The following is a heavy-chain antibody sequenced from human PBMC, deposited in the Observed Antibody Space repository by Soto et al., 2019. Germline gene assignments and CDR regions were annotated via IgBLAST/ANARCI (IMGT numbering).Heavy chain of an antibody. D-gene: IGHD3-10*01. CDR2: IFSNDEK. Sequence: QVTLKESGPVLVKPTETLTLTCTVSGFSLSNARMGVSWIRQPPGKALEWLAHIFSNDEKSYSTSLNTRLTISKDTSKSQVVLTMTNMDPVVTATYYCARICMYGLGSYQDYWGQGTLVTVSS. CDR3: ARICMYGLGSYQDY. CDR1: GFSLSNARMG. V-gene: IGHV2-26*01. J-gene: IGHJ4*02.